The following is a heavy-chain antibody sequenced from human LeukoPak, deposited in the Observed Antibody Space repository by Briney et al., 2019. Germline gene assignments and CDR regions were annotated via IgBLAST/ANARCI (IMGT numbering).Heavy chain of an antibody. D-gene: IGHD3-10*01. CDR2: IYYSGST. CDR3: ARQTNYGSGSYYSNNWFDP. CDR1: GGSISSSSYY. Sequence: PSETLSLTCTVSGGSISSSSYYWGWIRQPPGKGLEWIGSIYYSGSTYYNPSLKSRVTISVDTSKNQFSLKLSSVTAADTAVYYCARQTNYGSGSYYSNNWFDPWGQGTLVTVSS. V-gene: IGHV4-39*01. J-gene: IGHJ5*02.